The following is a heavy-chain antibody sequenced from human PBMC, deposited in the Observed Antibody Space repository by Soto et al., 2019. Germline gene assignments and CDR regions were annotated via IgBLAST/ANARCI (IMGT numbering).Heavy chain of an antibody. V-gene: IGHV1-69*01. CDR1: GGVFRNYA. CDR2: IIPVFGTA. J-gene: IGHJ5*01. CDR3: ARDRWGSYSFDS. D-gene: IGHD1-26*01. Sequence: QVQLVQSGAEVKKPGSSVKVSCKASGGVFRNYAINWVRQAPGQGLEWMGGIIPVFGTADYPQKFQGRVTITADESTTTAYMELTSLKTEDTAVYFCARDRWGSYSFDSWGQGTLFTGAS.